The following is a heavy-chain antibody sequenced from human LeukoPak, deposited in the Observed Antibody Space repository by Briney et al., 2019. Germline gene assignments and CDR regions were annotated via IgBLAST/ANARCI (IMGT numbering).Heavy chain of an antibody. V-gene: IGHV1-18*01. J-gene: IGHJ6*02. CDR2: ISGFNGNT. D-gene: IGHD3-22*01. CDR1: GYTFTSYG. Sequence: ASVKVSCKASGYTFTSYGISWVRQAPEQGLQWMGWISGFNGNTNYAQKMQGRVTMTTDRSTSTDHMELRTLRSDDSAVYYCARDGAIGSGYYYSYYGMDVWGQGTTVTVSS. CDR3: ARDGAIGSGYYYSYYGMDV.